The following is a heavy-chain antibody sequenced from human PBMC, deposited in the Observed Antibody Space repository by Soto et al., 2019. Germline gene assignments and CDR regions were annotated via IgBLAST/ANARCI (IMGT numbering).Heavy chain of an antibody. CDR1: GFTFPSSS. Sequence: QMQLVQSGPEVKKPGTSVKVSCKASGFTFPSSSVQWVRQARGQRLEWIARIVVGSGNTNYAQKFQERLTISRDMSTTTAYMELSSRRSEDTAVYYCAAVPYYYDTSGTYFDYWGQGTLVTVSS. CDR3: AAVPYYYDTSGTYFDY. CDR2: IVVGSGNT. D-gene: IGHD3-22*01. V-gene: IGHV1-58*01. J-gene: IGHJ4*02.